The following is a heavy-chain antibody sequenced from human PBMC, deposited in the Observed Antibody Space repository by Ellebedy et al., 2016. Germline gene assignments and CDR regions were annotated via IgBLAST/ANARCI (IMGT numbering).Heavy chain of an antibody. CDR3: ARDVIYSYGVESPDY. D-gene: IGHD5-18*01. J-gene: IGHJ4*02. CDR1: GFTFSHYG. Sequence: GESLKISXAASGFTFSHYGMHWVRQAPGKGLEWVAAITFDGSHKYYADSGKGRFTISRDDSKSTLYLQMNSLTAADTAVYYCARDVIYSYGVESPDYWGQGTLVTVSS. V-gene: IGHV3-30*03. CDR2: ITFDGSHK.